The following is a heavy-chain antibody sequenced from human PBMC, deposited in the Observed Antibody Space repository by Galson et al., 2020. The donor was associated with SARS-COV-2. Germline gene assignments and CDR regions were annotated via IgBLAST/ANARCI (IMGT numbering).Heavy chain of an antibody. CDR1: GFTFSSSA. Sequence: QLGESLKISCAASGFTFSSSAMHWVRQAPGKGLEWVAIIPYDGTTIYKSDSVKGRFTISRDISKNILYLQMNRLRPEDTGVYYCARETDADSSSWYDYWGQGTLVTVSS. J-gene: IGHJ4*02. V-gene: IGHV3-30*04. CDR3: ARETDADSSSWYDY. D-gene: IGHD3-22*01. CDR2: IPYDGTTI.